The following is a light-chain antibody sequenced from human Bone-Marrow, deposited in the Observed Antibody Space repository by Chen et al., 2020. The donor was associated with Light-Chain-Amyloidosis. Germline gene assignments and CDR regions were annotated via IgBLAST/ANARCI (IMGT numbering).Light chain of an antibody. Sequence: SYELTQPPSVSVSPGQTARSTCSGDDFPTKYAYWYQQKPGQAPVLVIHRDTERPSGISERFSGSSSGTTATLTISGVQAEDEADSHCQSADSSGTYEVIFGGGTKLTVL. J-gene: IGLJ2*01. CDR3: QSADSSGTYEVI. V-gene: IGLV3-25*03. CDR1: DFPTKY. CDR2: RDT.